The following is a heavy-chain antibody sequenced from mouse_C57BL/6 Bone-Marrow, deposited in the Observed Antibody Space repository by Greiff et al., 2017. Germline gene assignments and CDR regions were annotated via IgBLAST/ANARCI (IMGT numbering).Heavy chain of an antibody. CDR1: GYTFTSYW. Sequence: VQLQQPGAELVKPGASVKLSCKASGYTFTSYWMHWVKQRPGQGLEWIGMIHPNSGSTNYNEKFKSKATLTVDKSSSTAYMQRSSLTSEDSAVYYCARKAHYYGSSYFDYWGQGTTLTVSS. D-gene: IGHD1-1*01. J-gene: IGHJ2*01. V-gene: IGHV1-64*01. CDR3: ARKAHYYGSSYFDY. CDR2: IHPNSGST.